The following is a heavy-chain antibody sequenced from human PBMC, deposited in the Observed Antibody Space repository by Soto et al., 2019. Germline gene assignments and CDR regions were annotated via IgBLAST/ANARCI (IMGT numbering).Heavy chain of an antibody. CDR1: GFTFSSYG. CDR3: AKAYSSSWYGDAFDI. D-gene: IGHD6-13*01. CDR2: MSNDGSYE. V-gene: IGHV3-30*18. J-gene: IGHJ3*02. Sequence: QVQLVESWGGVVQPGRSLRLSCAASGFTFSSYGMHWVRQAPGKGLEWVAVMSNDGSYEYYADSVKGRFTISRDNSKNTLYLQMNSLRPEDTAVYYCAKAYSSSWYGDAFDIWGQGTMVTVSS.